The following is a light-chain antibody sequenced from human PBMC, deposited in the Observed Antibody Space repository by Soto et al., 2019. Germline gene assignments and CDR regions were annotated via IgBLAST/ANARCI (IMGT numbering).Light chain of an antibody. J-gene: IGLJ1*01. V-gene: IGLV1-40*01. CDR3: QSYDSRLSVSYV. CDR1: SSNIGAGYD. Sequence: QLVLTQPPSVSGAPGQRVTISCTGSSSNIGAGYDVHWYQQLPGTAPKLLIYGNSNRPSGVPDRFSGSKSGTSASLAITGLQAEDEADYYCQSYDSRLSVSYVFGTGTQLTVL. CDR2: GNS.